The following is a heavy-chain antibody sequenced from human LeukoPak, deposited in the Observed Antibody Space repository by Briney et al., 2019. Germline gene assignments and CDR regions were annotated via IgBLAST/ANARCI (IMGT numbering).Heavy chain of an antibody. V-gene: IGHV1-24*01. CDR2: FDPEDGET. D-gene: IGHD5-24*01. Sequence: GASVKVSCKVSGYTLTELSMHWVRQAPGKGVEWMGGFDPEDGETIYAQKFQGRVTMTEDTSTDTAYMELSSLRSEDTAVYYCATGGRWLQLLSFDYWGQGTLVTVSS. J-gene: IGHJ4*02. CDR3: ATGGRWLQLLSFDY. CDR1: GYTLTELS.